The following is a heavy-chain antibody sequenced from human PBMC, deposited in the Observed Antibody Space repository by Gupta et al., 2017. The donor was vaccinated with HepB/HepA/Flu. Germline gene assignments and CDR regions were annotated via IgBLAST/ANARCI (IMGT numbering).Heavy chain of an antibody. D-gene: IGHD1-26*01. J-gene: IGHJ5*02. CDR1: GGSFSGYY. V-gene: IGHV4-34*01. CDR3: ARVVVVGATYWFDP. Sequence: QVQLQQWGAGLLKPSETLSLTCAVYGGSFSGYYWSWIRQPPGKGLEWIGEINHSGSTNYNPSLKSRVTISVDTSKNQFSLKLSSVTAADTAVYYCARVVVVGATYWFDPWGQGTLVTVSS. CDR2: INHSGST.